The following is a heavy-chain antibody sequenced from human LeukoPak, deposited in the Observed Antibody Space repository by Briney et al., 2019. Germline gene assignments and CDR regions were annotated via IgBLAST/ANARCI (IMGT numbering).Heavy chain of an antibody. CDR2: IRSDENHK. V-gene: IGHV3-30*02. Sequence: GGSLRLSCAASGFTVSSNYMSWVRQAPGKGLEWVAFIRSDENHKYHADSVKGRFTISRDNSKNTLYLQLNSLRIEDTAMYFCAKGPDDYMDVWGKGTTVTV. D-gene: IGHD5-24*01. J-gene: IGHJ6*03. CDR1: GFTVSSNY. CDR3: AKGPDDYMDV.